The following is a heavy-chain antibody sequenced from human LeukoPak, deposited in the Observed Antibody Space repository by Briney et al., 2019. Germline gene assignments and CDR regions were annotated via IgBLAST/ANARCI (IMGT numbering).Heavy chain of an antibody. CDR1: GYTFTSYY. J-gene: IGHJ3*02. CDR3: AKDTGSPADAITMEDNAFDI. Sequence: ASVKVSCKASGYTFTSYYMHWVRQAPGQGLEWMGIINPSGGSTSYAQKFQGRVTMTRDTSTSTVYMELSSLRSEDTAVYYCAKDTGSPADAITMEDNAFDIWGQGTMVTVSS. D-gene: IGHD3-3*01. CDR2: INPSGGST. V-gene: IGHV1-46*01.